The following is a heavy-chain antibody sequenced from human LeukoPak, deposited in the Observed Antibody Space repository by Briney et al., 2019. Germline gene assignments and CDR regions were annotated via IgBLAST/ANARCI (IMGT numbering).Heavy chain of an antibody. V-gene: IGHV3-48*04. D-gene: IGHD3-22*01. CDR1: GFTFSSYT. J-gene: IGHJ4*02. CDR2: ISSSGSSI. CDR3: ARDDPHDLLPLDS. Sequence: GGSLRLSCAASGFTFSSYTMNWVRQAPGKGLEWVSYISSSGSSISYADSVKGRFTISRDNAKNSLYLQMNSLRAEDTAVYYCARDDPHDLLPLDSWGQGTLVTASS.